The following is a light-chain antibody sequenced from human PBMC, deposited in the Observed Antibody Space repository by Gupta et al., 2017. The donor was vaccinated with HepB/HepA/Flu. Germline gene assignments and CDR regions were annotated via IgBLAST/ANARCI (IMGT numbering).Light chain of an antibody. J-gene: IGLJ2*01. CDR1: KLGDKY. V-gene: IGLV3-1*01. Sequence: SYELTQPPSVSVSPGQTASSTCAGDKLGDKYARWYQPKPRQEAVLGIYQDRKRLSGIPERFSGSNSGNTATLTINGTQARDEADYYCQAWDISTGDVVFGGGTKLTVL. CDR3: QAWDISTGDVV. CDR2: QDR.